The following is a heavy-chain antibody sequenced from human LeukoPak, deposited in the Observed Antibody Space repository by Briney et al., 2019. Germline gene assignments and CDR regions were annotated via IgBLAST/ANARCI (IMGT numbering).Heavy chain of an antibody. CDR3: ARGTEMATIKGYYYYGMDV. V-gene: IGHV1-69*13. Sequence: ASVTVSCKASGGTFSSYAISWVRQAPGQGLEWMGGIIPIFGTANYAQKFQGRVTITADESTSTAYMELSSLRSEDTAVYYCARGTEMATIKGYYYYGMDVWGQGTTVTVSS. J-gene: IGHJ6*02. CDR1: GGTFSSYA. CDR2: IIPIFGTA. D-gene: IGHD5-12*01.